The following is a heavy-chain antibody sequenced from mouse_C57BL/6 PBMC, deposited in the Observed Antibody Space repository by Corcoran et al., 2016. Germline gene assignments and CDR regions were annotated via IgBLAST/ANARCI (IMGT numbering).Heavy chain of an antibody. D-gene: IGHD1-1*01. J-gene: IGHJ1*03. CDR2: IYIGNGYT. CDR3: ARSGTTVVGGYFDV. V-gene: IGHV1-58*01. CDR1: GCTFTSYG. Sequence: EVQLQQYGAELVRPGSSVKMSCTTSGCTFTSYGINWVQQRPGQGLEWMGYIYIGNGYTEYNEKFKGKATLTSDTSSSTAYMQLSSLTSEDSAIYVCARSGTTVVGGYFDVWGTGTTVTVSS.